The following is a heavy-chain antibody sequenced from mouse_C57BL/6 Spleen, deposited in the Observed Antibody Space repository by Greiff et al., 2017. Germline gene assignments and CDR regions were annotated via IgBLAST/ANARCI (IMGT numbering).Heavy chain of an antibody. CDR3: ARPPLFMRYFDV. V-gene: IGHV1-55*01. Sequence: QVQLQQPGAELVKPGASVKMSCKASGYTFTSYWITWVKQRPGQGLEWIGDIYPGSGSTNYNEKFKSKATLTVDTSSSTAYMQLSSLTSEDSAVYYCARPPLFMRYFDVWGTGTTVTVSS. CDR1: GYTFTSYW. J-gene: IGHJ1*03. D-gene: IGHD1-1*01. CDR2: IYPGSGST.